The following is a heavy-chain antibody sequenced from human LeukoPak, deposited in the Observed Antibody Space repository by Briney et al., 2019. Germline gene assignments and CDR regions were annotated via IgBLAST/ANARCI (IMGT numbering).Heavy chain of an antibody. J-gene: IGHJ4*02. CDR2: VYYGGST. V-gene: IGHV4-39*01. CDR3: ARQGRITIFGVIES. CDR1: GGSISSSSYY. Sequence: PSETLYLTCTVSGGSISSSSYYWGWIRQPPGKELVWIGSVYYGGSTYYNPSLKSRVTISVDSSRNEFSLKLSSVTAADTALYYCARQGRITIFGVIESWGQGTLVTVSS. D-gene: IGHD3-3*01.